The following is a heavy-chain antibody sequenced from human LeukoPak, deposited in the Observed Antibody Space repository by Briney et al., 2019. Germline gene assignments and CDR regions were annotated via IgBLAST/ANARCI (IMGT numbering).Heavy chain of an antibody. CDR1: GASIISDTYY. Sequence: SETLSLTCTVSGASIISDTYYWGWSRQPPGKGLEWIGSIYYRGSTYYSPSLKSRVTMSVDTSTNQFSLKLISVTAADTALYYCARNFYASSGYYLDHFYFDFWGQGTLVTVSS. J-gene: IGHJ4*02. D-gene: IGHD3-22*01. CDR3: ARNFYASSGYYLDHFYFDF. CDR2: IYYRGST. V-gene: IGHV4-39*07.